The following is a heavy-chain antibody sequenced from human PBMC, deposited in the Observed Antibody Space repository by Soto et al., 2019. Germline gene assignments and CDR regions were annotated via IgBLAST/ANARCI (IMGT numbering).Heavy chain of an antibody. CDR1: GFTFSTYA. J-gene: IGHJ4*02. Sequence: GGSLRLSCATSGFTFSTYAMSWVRQAPGTRLEWVSAISASSSSTYYAGSVKGRFTISRDNSKRTLHLQMDSLRADDTAVYYCAKPGYPGSYGDSRGRDKYYIDYWGQGTLGTASS. D-gene: IGHD4-17*01. V-gene: IGHV3-23*01. CDR3: AKPGYPGSYGDSRGRDKYYIDY. CDR2: ISASSSST.